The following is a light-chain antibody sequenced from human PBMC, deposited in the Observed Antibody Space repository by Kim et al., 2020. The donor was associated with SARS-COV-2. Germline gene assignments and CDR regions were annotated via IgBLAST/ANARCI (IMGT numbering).Light chain of an antibody. CDR1: SLRRYY. CDR3: HSRDTSGNYLVV. J-gene: IGLJ2*01. Sequence: SSELTQDPAVSVALGQTVRITCQGDSLRRYYASWYQQKPGQAPVLVIYGKNDRPSGIPDRFSGSSSGNTASLTITGAQAEDEADYYCHSRDTSGNYLVVFGGGTQLTVL. CDR2: GKN. V-gene: IGLV3-19*01.